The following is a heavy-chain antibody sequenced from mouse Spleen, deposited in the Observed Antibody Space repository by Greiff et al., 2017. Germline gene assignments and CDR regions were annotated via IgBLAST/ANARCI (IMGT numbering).Heavy chain of an antibody. CDR1: GFTFSSYA. D-gene: IGHD2-13*01. V-gene: IGHV5-9*01. Sequence: EVKVVESGGGLVKPGGSLKLSCAASGFTFSSYAMSWVRQTPEKRLEWVAYISSGGGNTYYPDSVKGRFTISRDNAKNTLYLQMSSLRSEDTALYYCARDRDYGDYVSFAYWGQGTLVTVSA. CDR3: ARDRDYGDYVSFAY. CDR2: ISSGGGNT. J-gene: IGHJ3*01.